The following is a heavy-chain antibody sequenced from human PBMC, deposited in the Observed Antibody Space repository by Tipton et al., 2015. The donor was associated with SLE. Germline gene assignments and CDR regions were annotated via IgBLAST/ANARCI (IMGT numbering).Heavy chain of an antibody. CDR2: ISYDGSNK. J-gene: IGHJ4*02. D-gene: IGHD4-17*01. Sequence: SLRLSCAASGFTFSSYAMHWVRQAPGKGLEWVAVISYDGSNKYYADSVKGRFTISRDNSKNTLYLQMNSLRAEDTAVYYCARDHYGDYDYWGQGTLVTVSS. V-gene: IGHV3-30-3*01. CDR3: ARDHYGDYDY. CDR1: GFTFSSYA.